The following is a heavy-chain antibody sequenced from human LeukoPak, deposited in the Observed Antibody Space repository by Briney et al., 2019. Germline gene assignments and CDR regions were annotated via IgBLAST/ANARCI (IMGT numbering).Heavy chain of an antibody. J-gene: IGHJ4*02. D-gene: IGHD3-10*01. CDR2: INPSGGST. CDR3: ARAAWFGESARFDY. CDR1: GYTFTGYF. V-gene: IGHV1-46*01. Sequence: ASVKVSCKASGYTFTGYFMHWVRQAPGQGLEWMGIINPSGGSTTYVQKFQGRVTMTRDTSTSTVYMELSSLRSEDTAVYSCARAAWFGESARFDYWGQGTLVTVSS.